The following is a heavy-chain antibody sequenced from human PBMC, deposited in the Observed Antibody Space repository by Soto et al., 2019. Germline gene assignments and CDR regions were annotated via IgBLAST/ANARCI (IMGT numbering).Heavy chain of an antibody. D-gene: IGHD1-1*01. Sequence: QITLKESGPTLVKPTQTLTLTCTFSGFSLSTSGVGVGWIRQPPGKALEWLALIYWDDDKRYSPSLKSRLTITKDTSKNQVVLTMTNMDPVDTATYYCAHRHPADWNLIFDYWGQGTLVTVSS. CDR1: GFSLSTSGVG. CDR2: IYWDDDK. V-gene: IGHV2-5*02. J-gene: IGHJ4*02. CDR3: AHRHPADWNLIFDY.